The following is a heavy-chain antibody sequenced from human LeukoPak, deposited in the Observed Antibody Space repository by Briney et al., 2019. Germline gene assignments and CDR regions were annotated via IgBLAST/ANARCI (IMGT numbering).Heavy chain of an antibody. V-gene: IGHV6-1*01. CDR3: ARDDTLTAYGNWFDP. CDR2: TYYRSKWYY. J-gene: IGHJ5*02. CDR1: GDSVSSNSAA. D-gene: IGHD3-9*01. Sequence: SQTLSLTCAISGDSVSSNSAAWNWIRQSPSRGLEWLGRTYYRSKWYYDYAVSVKSRITINPYTSKNQFSLQLNSVTPEDTAVYYCARDDTLTAYGNWFDPWGQGTLVTVSS.